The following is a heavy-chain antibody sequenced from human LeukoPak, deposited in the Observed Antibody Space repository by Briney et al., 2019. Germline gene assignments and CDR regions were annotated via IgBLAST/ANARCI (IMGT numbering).Heavy chain of an antibody. V-gene: IGHV3-30*02. Sequence: PGGSLRLSCAASGFTFSSYGMHWVRQAPGKGLEWVAFIRYDGSNKYYADSVKGRFTISRDNSKNALYLQMNSLRAEDTAVYYCAKDPMITFGGVIVEDPFDPWGQGTLVTVSS. D-gene: IGHD3-16*02. CDR2: IRYDGSNK. CDR1: GFTFSSYG. J-gene: IGHJ5*02. CDR3: AKDPMITFGGVIVEDPFDP.